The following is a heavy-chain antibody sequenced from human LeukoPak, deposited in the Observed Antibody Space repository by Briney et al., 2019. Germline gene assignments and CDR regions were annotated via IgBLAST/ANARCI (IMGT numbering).Heavy chain of an antibody. V-gene: IGHV3-30*04. CDR1: GFTFSSYA. J-gene: IGHJ4*02. Sequence: PGGSLRLSCAAFGFTFSSYAMHWVRQAPGKGLEWVAVISYDGSNKYYADSVKGRFTISRDNSKNTLYLQMNSLRAEDTAVYYCARGIPLPPSGGLRYWGQGTLVTVSS. CDR2: ISYDGSNK. D-gene: IGHD2-21*01. CDR3: ARGIPLPPSGGLRY.